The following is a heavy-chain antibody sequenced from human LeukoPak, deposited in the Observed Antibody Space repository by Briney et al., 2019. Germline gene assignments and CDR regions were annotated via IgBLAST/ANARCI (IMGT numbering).Heavy chain of an antibody. V-gene: IGHV4-38-2*01. CDR1: GYSISSGYY. Sequence: SETLSLTCAVSGYSISSGYYWGWIRQPPGKGLDWIGRIYHSGSTYYNPSLKSRVTISVDTSKNQFSLKLSSVTAADTAVYYCARVSFTMVRGVINYFDYWGQGTLVTVSS. D-gene: IGHD3-10*01. CDR3: ARVSFTMVRGVINYFDY. CDR2: IYHSGST. J-gene: IGHJ4*02.